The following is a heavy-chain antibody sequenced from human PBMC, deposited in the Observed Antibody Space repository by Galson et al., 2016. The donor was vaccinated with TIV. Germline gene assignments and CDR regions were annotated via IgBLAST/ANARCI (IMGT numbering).Heavy chain of an antibody. CDR2: IDKDGNEK. V-gene: IGHV3-7*01. CDR1: GFTFSKAW. Sequence: SLRLSCAASGFTFSKAWMSWVRQAPGKGLEWVANIDKDGNEKYYVDSVKGRFTISRDNAKNTLYLQMNSLRAEDMAIFYCARLLEWTHEAFDTWGQGTMVTVSA. D-gene: IGHD3-3*01. J-gene: IGHJ3*02. CDR3: ARLLEWTHEAFDT.